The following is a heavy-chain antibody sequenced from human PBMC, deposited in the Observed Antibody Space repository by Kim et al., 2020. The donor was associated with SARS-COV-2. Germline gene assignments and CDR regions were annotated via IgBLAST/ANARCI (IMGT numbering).Heavy chain of an antibody. V-gene: IGHV3-30*18. J-gene: IGHJ4*02. Sequence: GGSLRLSCAASGFTFSSYGMHWVRQAPGKGLEWVAVISYDGSNKYYADSVKGRFTISRDNSKNTLYLQMNSLRAEDTAVYYCAKDPPGSRSYPNYWGQGTLVTVSS. CDR2: ISYDGSNK. D-gene: IGHD3-10*01. CDR3: AKDPPGSRSYPNY. CDR1: GFTFSSYG.